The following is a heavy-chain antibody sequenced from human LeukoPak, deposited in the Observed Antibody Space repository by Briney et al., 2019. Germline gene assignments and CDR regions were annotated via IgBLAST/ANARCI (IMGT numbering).Heavy chain of an antibody. CDR1: GFTFSSYA. V-gene: IGHV3-30*04. CDR3: ARVIAAAALYYYYDMDV. J-gene: IGHJ6*04. Sequence: GGSLRLSCAASGFTFSSYAMHWVRQAPGKGLEWVAVISYDGSNKYYADSVKGRFTISRDNSKNTLYLQMNSLRAEDTAVYYCARVIAAAALYYYYDMDVWGKGTTVTVSS. CDR2: ISYDGSNK. D-gene: IGHD6-13*01.